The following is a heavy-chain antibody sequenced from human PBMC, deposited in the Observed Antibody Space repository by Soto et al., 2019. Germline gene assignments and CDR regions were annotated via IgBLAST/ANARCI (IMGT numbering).Heavy chain of an antibody. V-gene: IGHV1-2*02. CDR3: ARGGIAARPTLYGMDV. CDR2: INPNSGGT. Sequence: ASVKVSCKASGYTFTGYYTHWVRQAPGQGLEWMGWINPNSGGTNYAQKFQGRVTMTRDTSISTAYMELSRLRSDDTAVYYCARGGIAARPTLYGMDVWGQGTTVTVSS. J-gene: IGHJ6*02. D-gene: IGHD6-6*01. CDR1: GYTFTGYY.